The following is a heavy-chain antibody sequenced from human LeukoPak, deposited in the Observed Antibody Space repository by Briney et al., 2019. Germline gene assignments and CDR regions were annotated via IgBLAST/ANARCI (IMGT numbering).Heavy chain of an antibody. V-gene: IGHV3-30*02. J-gene: IGHJ4*02. CDR3: APFQYSSRTFDY. Sequence: GGPLRLSCAASGFTFSSYGMHWVRQAPGKGLEWVAFIRYDGSNKYYADSVKGRFTISRDNSKNTLYLQMNSLRAEDTAVYYCAPFQYSSRTFDYWGQGTLVTVSS. D-gene: IGHD6-13*01. CDR2: IRYDGSNK. CDR1: GFTFSSYG.